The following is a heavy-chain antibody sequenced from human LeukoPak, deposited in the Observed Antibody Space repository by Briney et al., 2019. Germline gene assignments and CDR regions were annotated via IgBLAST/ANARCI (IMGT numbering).Heavy chain of an antibody. V-gene: IGHV1-8*01. CDR3: ARAVGGANYYYYYMDV. D-gene: IGHD3-16*01. Sequence: ASVTVSFMASGYTFTRYDFNWVRQATGKGLEWMGWMNPNSGNTGYAKKVQGRVTMTRNTSISTAYMELSSLRSEDTAVHYCARAVGGANYYYYYMDVWGKGTTVTVSS. CDR1: GYTFTRYD. CDR2: MNPNSGNT. J-gene: IGHJ6*03.